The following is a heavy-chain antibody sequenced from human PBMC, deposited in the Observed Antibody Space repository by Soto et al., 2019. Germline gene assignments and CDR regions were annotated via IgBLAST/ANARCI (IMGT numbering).Heavy chain of an antibody. CDR2: ISYDGSNK. D-gene: IGHD3-9*01. CDR1: GFTFSSYG. V-gene: IGHV3-30*18. Sequence: LRLSCAASGFTFSSYGMHWVRQAPGKGLEWVAVISYDGSNKYYADSVKGRFTISRDNSKNTLYLQMNSLRAEDTAVYYCAKDRDDILTGPRYYYYYYGMDVWGQGTTVTVS. J-gene: IGHJ6*02. CDR3: AKDRDDILTGPRYYYYYYGMDV.